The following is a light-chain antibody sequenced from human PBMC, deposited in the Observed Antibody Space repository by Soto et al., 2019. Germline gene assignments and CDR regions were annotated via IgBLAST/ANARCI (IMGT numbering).Light chain of an antibody. CDR2: DVR. CDR1: SSDVGGYNY. J-gene: IGLJ2*01. CDR3: SSYASSSTYVV. Sequence: QSALTQPASVSGSPGQSITISCTGSSSDVGGYNYVSWYQQHPGKAPKLMIYDVRNRPSGVSNRFSGSKSGNSAYLTISGLQAEEEADYYCSSYASSSTYVVFGGGPKLTVL. V-gene: IGLV2-14*01.